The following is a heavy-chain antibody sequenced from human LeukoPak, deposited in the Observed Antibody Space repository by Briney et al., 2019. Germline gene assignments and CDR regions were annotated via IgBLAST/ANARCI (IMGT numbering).Heavy chain of an antibody. CDR2: INPSGGST. V-gene: IGHV1-46*01. CDR3: ARGVHKFYYDSSDYQPYAFDI. Sequence: GASVKVSCKASGYIFTNYFLYWVRQAPGQGLEWMGLINPSGGSTRYAQKFQCRVTMTRDTSTSTVYMELSSLRSEDTAVYYCARGVHKFYYDSSDYQPYAFDIWGQGTMVTISS. D-gene: IGHD3-22*01. J-gene: IGHJ3*02. CDR1: GYIFTNYF.